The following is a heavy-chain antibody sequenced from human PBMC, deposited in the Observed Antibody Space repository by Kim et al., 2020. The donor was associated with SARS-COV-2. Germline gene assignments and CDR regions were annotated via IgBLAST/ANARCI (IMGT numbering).Heavy chain of an antibody. D-gene: IGHD3-10*01. CDR3: ARSVVRGLYYFDS. J-gene: IGHJ4*02. Sequence: GGSLRLSCAASEFTFSSFAMHWVRQASGKGLEWVAVISYDESNKLYADSVKGRFTISRDNSKNTLYLQMNSLRAEDTAVYYCARSVVRGLYYFDSWGQGTLVIVSS. CDR1: EFTFSSFA. CDR2: ISYDESNK. V-gene: IGHV3-30*04.